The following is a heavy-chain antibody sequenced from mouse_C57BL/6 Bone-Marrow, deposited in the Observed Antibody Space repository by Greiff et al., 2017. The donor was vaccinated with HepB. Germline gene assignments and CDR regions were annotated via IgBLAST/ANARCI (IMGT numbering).Heavy chain of an antibody. V-gene: IGHV1-61*01. CDR2: IYPSDSET. D-gene: IGHD1-1*02. CDR3: ARSAARSGGYAMDY. J-gene: IGHJ4*01. CDR1: GYTFTSYW. Sequence: QVQLQQPGAELVRPGSSVKLSCKASGYTFTSYWMDWVKQRPGQGLEWIGNIYPSDSETHYNQKFKDKATLTVDKSSSTAYMQLSSLTSEDSAVYYCARSAARSGGYAMDYWGQGTSVTVSP.